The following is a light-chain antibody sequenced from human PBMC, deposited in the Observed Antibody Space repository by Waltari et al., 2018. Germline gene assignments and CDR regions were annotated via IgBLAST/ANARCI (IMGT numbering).Light chain of an antibody. Sequence: DIQMTQSPSTLPASVGDRVTITCRASLGVSTWLAWYQQKPGKAPKLLIYDASSLESGVPLRFSGSGSGTEFTLTISSLQPDDFATYYCQQYDAYSRTFGQGTKVEVK. CDR2: DAS. CDR1: LGVSTW. CDR3: QQYDAYSRT. J-gene: IGKJ1*01. V-gene: IGKV1-5*01.